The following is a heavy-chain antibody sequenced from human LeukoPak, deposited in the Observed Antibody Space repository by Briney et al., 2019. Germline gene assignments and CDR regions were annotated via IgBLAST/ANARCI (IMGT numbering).Heavy chain of an antibody. D-gene: IGHD2-8*01. J-gene: IGHJ5*02. CDR1: GFTFSSYG. CDR3: ASNRGYCTNGVCYNWFDP. Sequence: QSGVSLRLSCAASGFTFSSYGMHWVRQAPGKGLEWVAVISYDGSNKYYADSVKGRFTISRDNSKNTLYLQMNSLRAEDTAVYYCASNRGYCTNGVCYNWFDPWGQGTPVTVSS. V-gene: IGHV3-30*03. CDR2: ISYDGSNK.